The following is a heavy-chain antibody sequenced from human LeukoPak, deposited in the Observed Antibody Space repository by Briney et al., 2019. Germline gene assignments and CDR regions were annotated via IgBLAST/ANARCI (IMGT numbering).Heavy chain of an antibody. CDR1: GFTFSSYA. CDR3: ARTLWSAKSFDY. J-gene: IGHJ4*02. Sequence: GGSLRLSCAASGFTFSSYAMSWVRQAPGKGLEWVSAISGSGGSTYYADSVKDRLTISRDNSNNMVYLQMNSLRAEDTAVYYCARTLWSAKSFDYWGQGTLVTVSS. D-gene: IGHD5-18*01. CDR2: ISGSGGST. V-gene: IGHV3-23*01.